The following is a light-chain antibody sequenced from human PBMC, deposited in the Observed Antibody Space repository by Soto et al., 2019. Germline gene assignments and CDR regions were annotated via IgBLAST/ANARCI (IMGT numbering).Light chain of an antibody. CDR1: QSVGSY. J-gene: IGKJ4*01. CDR3: QQRSNWPLT. Sequence: ETVLTQSPDTLSLSPGERATLACTASQSVGSYLAWYQQKPGQAPRLLIYDASNRATGIPARFVGSGSGTDFTLTISGLEPEDFAVYYCQQRSNWPLTFGGGTKVEIK. V-gene: IGKV3-11*01. CDR2: DAS.